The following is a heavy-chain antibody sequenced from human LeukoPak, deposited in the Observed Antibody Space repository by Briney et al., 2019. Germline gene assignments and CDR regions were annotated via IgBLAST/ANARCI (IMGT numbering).Heavy chain of an antibody. CDR3: ARDGTIFGVVIILY. J-gene: IGHJ4*02. CDR1: GFTFSSYW. V-gene: IGHV3-7*01. Sequence: GGSLRLSCAASGFTFSSYWMRWVRQAPGKGLEWVANIKQDGSEKYYVDSVMGRFTISRDNAKNSLYLQMNSLRAEDTAVYYCARDGTIFGVVIILYWGQGTLVTVSS. CDR2: IKQDGSEK. D-gene: IGHD3-3*01.